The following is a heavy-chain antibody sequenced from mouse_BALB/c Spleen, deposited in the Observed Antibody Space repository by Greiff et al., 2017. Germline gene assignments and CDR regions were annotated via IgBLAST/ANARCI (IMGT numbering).Heavy chain of an antibody. CDR3: ARRWDEYYYAMDY. J-gene: IGHJ4*01. CDR1: GYTFTSYW. V-gene: IGHV1-69*02. D-gene: IGHD4-1*01. Sequence: QVQLQQPGAELVKPGASVKLSCKASGYTFTSYWMHWVKQRPGQGLAWIGEIDPSDSYTNYNQKFKGKATLTVDKSSSTAYMQLSSLTSEDSAVYYCARRWDEYYYAMDYWGQGTAVTVSS. CDR2: IDPSDSYT.